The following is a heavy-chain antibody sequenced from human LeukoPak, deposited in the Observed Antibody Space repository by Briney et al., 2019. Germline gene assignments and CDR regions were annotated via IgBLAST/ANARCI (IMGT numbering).Heavy chain of an antibody. J-gene: IGHJ6*02. CDR2: INHSGST. Sequence: SETLSLTCAVYGGSFSGYYWSWIRQPPGKGLEWIGEINHSGSTNYNPSLKSRVTISVDTSKNQFSLKLSSVTAADTAVYYCARGNAAMVPYYYHYGMDVWGQGTTVTVSS. D-gene: IGHD5-18*01. CDR1: GGSFSGYY. V-gene: IGHV4-34*01. CDR3: ARGNAAMVPYYYHYGMDV.